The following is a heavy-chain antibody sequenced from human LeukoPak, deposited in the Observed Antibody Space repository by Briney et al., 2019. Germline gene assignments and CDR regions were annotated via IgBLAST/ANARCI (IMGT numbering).Heavy chain of an antibody. V-gene: IGHV4-61*01. D-gene: IGHD3-10*01. J-gene: IGHJ4*02. CDR1: GGSFSSGSYY. Sequence: SETLSLTCTVSGGSFSSGSYYWSWIRQPPGKGLEWIGYIYYSGSTNYNPSLKSRVTMSVDTSKNQFSLKLSSVTAADTAVYYCARDSNGADYWGQGTLVTVSS. CDR2: IYYSGST. CDR3: ARDSNGADY.